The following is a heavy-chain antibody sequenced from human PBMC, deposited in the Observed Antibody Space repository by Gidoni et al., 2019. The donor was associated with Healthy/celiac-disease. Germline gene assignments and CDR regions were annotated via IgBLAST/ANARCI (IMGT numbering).Heavy chain of an antibody. CDR1: GGSISSGSYY. J-gene: IGHJ5*02. CDR3: ARDLRYSSSWYNWFDP. CDR2: IYTSGST. V-gene: IGHV4-61*02. D-gene: IGHD6-13*01. Sequence: QVQLQESGPGLVKPSQTLSLTCTVSGGSISSGSYYWSWIRQPAGKGLEWIGRIYTSGSTNYNPSLKSRVTISVDTSKNQFSLKLSSVTAADTAVYYCARDLRYSSSWYNWFDPWGQGTLVTVSS.